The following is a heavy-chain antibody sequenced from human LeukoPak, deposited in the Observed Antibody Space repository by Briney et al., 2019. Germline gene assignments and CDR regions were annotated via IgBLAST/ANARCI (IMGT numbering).Heavy chain of an antibody. CDR1: GFTFSTFA. Sequence: GGSLRLSCAASGFTFSTFAMTWVRQAPGKGLEWVSALTGSGATTYYADSVRGRFTISRDNPKNTLYLQMNSLRVEDTAVYFCARGTYCTAGGCYSTFDSWGQGTLVTVSS. CDR3: ARGTYCTAGGCYSTFDS. V-gene: IGHV3-23*01. J-gene: IGHJ4*02. CDR2: LTGSGATT. D-gene: IGHD2-8*02.